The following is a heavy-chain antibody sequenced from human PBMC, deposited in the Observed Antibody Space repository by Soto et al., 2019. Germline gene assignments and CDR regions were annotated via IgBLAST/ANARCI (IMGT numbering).Heavy chain of an antibody. CDR3: ASLPDCTNGVCFDY. V-gene: IGHV3-48*03. CDR2: ISSSGSTI. D-gene: IGHD2-8*01. Sequence: GSLRLSCAASGFTFSSYEMNWVRQAPGKGLEWVSYISSSGSTIYYADSVKGRFTISRDNAKNSLYLQMNSLRAEDTAVYYCASLPDCTNGVCFDYWGQGTLVTVSS. CDR1: GFTFSSYE. J-gene: IGHJ4*02.